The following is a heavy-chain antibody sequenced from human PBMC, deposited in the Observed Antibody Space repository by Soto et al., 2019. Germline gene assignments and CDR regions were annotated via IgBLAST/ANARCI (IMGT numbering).Heavy chain of an antibody. J-gene: IGHJ4*02. CDR2: FDPSDSYT. CDR1: GNSLTIYC. D-gene: IGHD6-19*01. Sequence: GESPKTFRYGSGNSLTIYCNGLGPPLAGKGLEWMGRFDPSDSYTNYSPSFQGHVTISADKSSSTAYLQWSSLKASDTAMYYCARLTQSSGWYSGFDYWGQGTLVTVSS. CDR3: ARLTQSSGWYSGFDY. V-gene: IGHV5-10-1*01.